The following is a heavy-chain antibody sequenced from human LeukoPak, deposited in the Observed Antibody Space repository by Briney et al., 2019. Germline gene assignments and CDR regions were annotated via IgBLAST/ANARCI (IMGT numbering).Heavy chain of an antibody. D-gene: IGHD6-13*01. CDR3: ARVGSSWFPHYNNWFDP. J-gene: IGHJ5*02. CDR2: IYYSGST. V-gene: IGHV4-31*03. Sequence: SETLSLTCTVSGGSISSGGYYWSWIRQHPRKGLEWIGYIYYSGSTYYSPSLKSRVTISVDTSKNQFSLKLSSVTAADTAVYYCARVGSSWFPHYNNWFDPWGQGTLVTVSS. CDR1: GGSISSGGYY.